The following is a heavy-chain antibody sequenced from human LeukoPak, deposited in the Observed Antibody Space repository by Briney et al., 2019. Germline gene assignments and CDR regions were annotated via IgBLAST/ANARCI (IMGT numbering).Heavy chain of an antibody. CDR1: GGSISSYY. CDR3: ARGLPGGQQTYYMDV. Sequence: SETLSLTCTVSGGSISSYYWTWIRQPAGKGLEWIGRIYTTGSTNYNPSLNSRVTMSVDTSKNQFSLKLSSVTAADTAVYYCARGLPGGQQTYYMDVWGKGTAVTVSS. V-gene: IGHV4-4*07. J-gene: IGHJ6*03. D-gene: IGHD2-8*02. CDR2: IYTTGST.